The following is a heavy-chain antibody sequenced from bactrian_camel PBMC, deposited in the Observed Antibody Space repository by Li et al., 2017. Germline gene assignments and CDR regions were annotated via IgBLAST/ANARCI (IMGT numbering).Heavy chain of an antibody. V-gene: IGHV3S67*01. CDR3: ASDCAAAFVIRAISPLFNY. CDR1: GATSGRKC. Sequence: VQLVESGGGSVRTGGSLTLSCDASGATSGRKCMGWFRQGPGKEREGVAAIDGDGTTDYADSVKGRFTISRGSTKNTVYLQMNNLKPEDTGTYYCASDCAAAFVIRAISPLFNYRGQGTQVTVS. J-gene: IGHJ4*01. CDR2: IDGDGTT.